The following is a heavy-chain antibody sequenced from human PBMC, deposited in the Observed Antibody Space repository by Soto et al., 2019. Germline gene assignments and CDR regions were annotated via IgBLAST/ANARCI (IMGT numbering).Heavy chain of an antibody. J-gene: IGHJ4*02. D-gene: IGHD6-19*01. Sequence: PGGSLRLSCAASGFTFTNYAMTWVRQTPGKGLEWVSGISGSGGLKYYADSVQGRFTISRDNSKNIVYLQMDNLRDEDTALYYCARPPGYISDWYYFDLWGQGTLVTVSS. CDR3: ARPPGYISDWYYFDL. CDR2: ISGSGGLK. CDR1: GFTFTNYA. V-gene: IGHV3-23*01.